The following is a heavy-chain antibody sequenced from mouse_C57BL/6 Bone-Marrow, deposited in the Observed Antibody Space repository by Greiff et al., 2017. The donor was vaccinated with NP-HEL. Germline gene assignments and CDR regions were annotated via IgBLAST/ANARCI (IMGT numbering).Heavy chain of an antibody. Sequence: QVQLQQPGAELVKPGASVKMSCKASGYTFTSYWITWVKQRPGQGLEWIGDIYPGSGSTNYNEKFKSKATLTVDTSSSTAYMQLSSLTSEDSAVYDCASHYYGTPYWYFDVWGTGTTVTVSS. J-gene: IGHJ1*03. V-gene: IGHV1-55*01. CDR1: GYTFTSYW. CDR2: IYPGSGST. D-gene: IGHD1-1*01. CDR3: ASHYYGTPYWYFDV.